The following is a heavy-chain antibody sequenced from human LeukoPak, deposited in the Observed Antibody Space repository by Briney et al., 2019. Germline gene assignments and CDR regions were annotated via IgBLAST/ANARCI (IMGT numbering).Heavy chain of an antibody. Sequence: QPGGSLRLSCAASGFIFSNYAMTWVRQAPGRGLQWVSTITSGGNTYYADSVKGRFTISRDNSKNTLYLQMNSLRAEDTAVYYCAKYSSGGNCYSGLYWGQGTLVTVSS. D-gene: IGHD2-15*01. CDR3: AKYSSGGNCYSGLY. J-gene: IGHJ4*02. V-gene: IGHV3-23*01. CDR2: ITSGGNT. CDR1: GFIFSNYA.